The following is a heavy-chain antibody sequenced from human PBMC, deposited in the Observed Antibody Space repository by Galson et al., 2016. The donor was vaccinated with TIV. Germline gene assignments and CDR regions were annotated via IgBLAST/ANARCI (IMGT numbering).Heavy chain of an antibody. CDR2: INRKTEGATA. Sequence: SLRLSCAGSGFTFSTAWINWVRQGPGKGLEWVGRINRKTEGATADYATPVKGRFTISRDNSTNTLYLQMNSLKTEDTGVYYCGTGLFDYWGQGTLVTVSS. CDR1: GFTFSTAW. V-gene: IGHV3-15*01. CDR3: GTGLFDY. J-gene: IGHJ4*02.